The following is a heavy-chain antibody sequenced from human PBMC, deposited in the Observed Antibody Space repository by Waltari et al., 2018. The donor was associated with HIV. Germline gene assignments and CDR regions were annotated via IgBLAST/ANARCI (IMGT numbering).Heavy chain of an antibody. D-gene: IGHD3-9*01. CDR1: DYSISSGYY. V-gene: IGHV4-38-2*02. CDR2: IYPSGGT. Sequence: QVQLQESGPGLVKPSETLYLTCAVSDYSISSGYYWGWIRPPPGKGLEWIGGIYPSGGTYYNPSLKSRVTISVDTSKNQFSLKLSSVTAADTAVYYCARERGGYDILTGYWEVDVWGQGTTVTVSS. CDR3: ARERGGYDILTGYWEVDV. J-gene: IGHJ6*02.